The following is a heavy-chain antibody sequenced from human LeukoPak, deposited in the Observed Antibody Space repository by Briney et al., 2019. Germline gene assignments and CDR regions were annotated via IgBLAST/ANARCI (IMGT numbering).Heavy chain of an antibody. CDR3: ARESSTRGYCSGGSCYSRWFDP. J-gene: IGHJ5*02. D-gene: IGHD2-15*01. Sequence: GGSLRLSCEASEFLFTSYWMTWVRQAPGKGLEWVANVNQDGSDKNYVDSVKGRFTISRDNAKNSLYLQMNSLRAEDTAVYYCARESSTRGYCSGGSCYSRWFDPWGQGTLVTVSS. CDR1: EFLFTSYW. CDR2: VNQDGSDK. V-gene: IGHV3-7*01.